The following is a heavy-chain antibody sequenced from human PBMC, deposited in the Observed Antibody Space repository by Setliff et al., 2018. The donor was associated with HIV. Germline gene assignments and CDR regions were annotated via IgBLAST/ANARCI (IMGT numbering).Heavy chain of an antibody. CDR2: INPSGGST. Sequence: ASVKVSCKASGYTFTSYYIHWVRQAPGQGLEWMGIINPSGGSTNNAQRFQGRVTITADKSTSTAYMQLSSLRSEDTAVYYCARVQYHYVNNGDSYYFTHWGHGTLVTVSS. CDR3: ARVQYHYVNNGDSYYFTH. CDR1: GYTFTSYY. J-gene: IGHJ4*01. D-gene: IGHD3-10*02. V-gene: IGHV1-46*01.